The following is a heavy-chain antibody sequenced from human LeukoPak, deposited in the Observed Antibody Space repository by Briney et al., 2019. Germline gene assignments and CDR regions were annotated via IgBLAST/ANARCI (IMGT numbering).Heavy chain of an antibody. CDR1: GYSFTSYW. CDR3: ARLTYYYDSSGYYNWFDP. V-gene: IGHV5-51*01. D-gene: IGHD3-22*01. J-gene: IGHJ5*02. Sequence: GESLKISCKGSGYSFTSYWIGWVRQMPGKGLEWMGIIYPGDSDTRYSPSFQGQVTISADKSISTAYQQWSSLKASDTAMYYCARLTYYYDSSGYYNWFDPWGQGTLVTVSS. CDR2: IYPGDSDT.